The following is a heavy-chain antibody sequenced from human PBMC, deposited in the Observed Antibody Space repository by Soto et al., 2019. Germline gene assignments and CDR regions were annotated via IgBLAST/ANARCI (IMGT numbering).Heavy chain of an antibody. V-gene: IGHV1-8*02. Sequence: ASVKVSCKASGYTFTSYYMHWVRQAPGQGLEWMGWMNPNSGNTGYAQKFQGRVTMTRNTSISTAYMELSSLRSEDTAVYYCARGLRDSSGKEYFQHWGQGTPVTVSS. CDR3: ARGLRDSSGKEYFQH. CDR2: MNPNSGNT. CDR1: GYTFTSYY. J-gene: IGHJ1*01. D-gene: IGHD3-22*01.